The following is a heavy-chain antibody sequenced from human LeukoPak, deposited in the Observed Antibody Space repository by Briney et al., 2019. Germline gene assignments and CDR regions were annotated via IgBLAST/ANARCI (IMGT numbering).Heavy chain of an antibody. V-gene: IGHV3-23*01. CDR1: GFTFSSYA. J-gene: IGHJ1*01. D-gene: IGHD6-13*01. CDR3: AKDKGSSSWYEYFQH. Sequence: GGSLRLSCAASGFTFSSYAMSWVRQAPGKGLEWVSAISGSGGSTYYADSVKGRFTISRDNSKNTLYLQMNSLRAENTAVYYCAKDKGSSSWYEYFQHWGQGTLVTVSS. CDR2: ISGSGGST.